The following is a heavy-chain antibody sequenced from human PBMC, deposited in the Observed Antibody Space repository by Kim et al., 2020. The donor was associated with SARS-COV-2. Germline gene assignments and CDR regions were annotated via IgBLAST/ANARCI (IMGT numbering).Heavy chain of an antibody. CDR2: INHSGST. Sequence: SETLSLTCAVYGGSFSGYYWSWIRQPPGKGLEWIGEINHSGSTNYNPSLKSRVTISVDTSKNQFSLKLSSVTADTAVYYCARAPMNYDSSGYYYYFDYWGQGTLVTVSS. D-gene: IGHD3-22*01. CDR1: GGSFSGYY. V-gene: IGHV4-34*01. J-gene: IGHJ4*02. CDR3: ARAPMNYDSSGYYYYFDY.